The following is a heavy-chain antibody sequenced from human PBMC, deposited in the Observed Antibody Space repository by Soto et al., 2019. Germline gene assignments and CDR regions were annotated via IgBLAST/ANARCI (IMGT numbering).Heavy chain of an antibody. CDR2: IIPIFGTA. Sequence: QVQLVQSGAEVKKPGSSVKVSCKASGGTFSSYAISWVRQAPGQGLEWMGGIIPIFGTANYAQKFQGRVTITADESTSTADMELSSLRSEDTAVYYCARSPMDRGPYGVTRDYWGQGTLVTVSS. CDR1: GGTFSSYA. V-gene: IGHV1-69*01. J-gene: IGHJ4*02. CDR3: ARSPMDRGPYGVTRDY. D-gene: IGHD3-10*01.